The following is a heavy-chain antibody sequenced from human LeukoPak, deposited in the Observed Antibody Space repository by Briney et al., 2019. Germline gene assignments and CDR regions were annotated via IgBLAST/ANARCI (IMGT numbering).Heavy chain of an antibody. CDR1: GLTFGDYT. V-gene: IGHV3-49*04. Sequence: GRSLRLSCIASGLTFGDYTMSWVRQAPGTGLEWVGLIRSKTYGETTEYAASVKGRFTISRDDSKSIAYLQMNSLKIEDTGVYYCTRDSGYSYYYYMDVWGKGTTVTIS. CDR2: IRSKTYGETT. J-gene: IGHJ6*03. D-gene: IGHD5-18*01. CDR3: TRDSGYSYYYYMDV.